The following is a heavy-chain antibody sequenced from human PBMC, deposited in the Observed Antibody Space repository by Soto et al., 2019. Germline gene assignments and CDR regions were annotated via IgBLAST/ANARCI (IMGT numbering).Heavy chain of an antibody. J-gene: IGHJ6*02. Sequence: EVQLVETGGGLIQPGGSLRLSCAASGFTVSSNYMSWVRQAPGKGLEWVSVIYSGGSTYYADSVKGRFTISRDNSKNTLYLQMNSLRAEDTAVYYCAREVRYYDFRSPRVMDVWGQGTTVTVSS. V-gene: IGHV3-53*02. CDR1: GFTVSSNY. CDR3: AREVRYYDFRSPRVMDV. CDR2: IYSGGST. D-gene: IGHD3-3*01.